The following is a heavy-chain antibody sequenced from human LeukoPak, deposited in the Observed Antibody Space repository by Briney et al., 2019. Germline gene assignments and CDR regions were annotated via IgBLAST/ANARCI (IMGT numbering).Heavy chain of an antibody. CDR1: GFTFSSYG. V-gene: IGHV3-30*02. D-gene: IGHD1-1*01. J-gene: IGHJ6*04. Sequence: GGSLRLSCAESGFTFSSYGMHWVRQAPGKGLEWVAFIRYDGSNKYYADSVKGRFTISRDNSKNTLYLQMNSLRAEDTAVYYCAKDTTGTTPMDAWGKGTTVTVST. CDR2: IRYDGSNK. CDR3: AKDTTGTTPMDA.